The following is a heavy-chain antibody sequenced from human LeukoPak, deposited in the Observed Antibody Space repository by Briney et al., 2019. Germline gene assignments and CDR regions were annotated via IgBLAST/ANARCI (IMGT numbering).Heavy chain of an antibody. CDR2: ISSSGSTI. Sequence: PAGSLRLSCAASGFTFSSYEMNWVRQAPGKGLEWISYISSSGSTIYYADSVKGRFTISRDNAKNSLYLQMNSLRAEDTAVYYCARDWDRGYCSGGSCVDYWGQGTLVTVSS. CDR3: ARDWDRGYCSGGSCVDY. CDR1: GFTFSSYE. J-gene: IGHJ4*02. V-gene: IGHV3-48*03. D-gene: IGHD2-15*01.